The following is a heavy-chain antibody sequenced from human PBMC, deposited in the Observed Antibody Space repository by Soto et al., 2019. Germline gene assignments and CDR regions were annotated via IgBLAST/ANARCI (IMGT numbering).Heavy chain of an antibody. CDR2: IVVGSGNT. J-gene: IGHJ4*02. CDR1: GFTFTSSS. V-gene: IGHV1-58*01. D-gene: IGHD6-13*01. Sequence: SVKVSCKASGFTFTSSSVQWVRQARGQRLEWIGWIVVGSGNTNYAQKFQERVTITRDMSTSTAYMELSSLRSEDTAVYYCAAAISRDSSSWDSDYWGQGTLVTVSS. CDR3: AAAISRDSSSWDSDY.